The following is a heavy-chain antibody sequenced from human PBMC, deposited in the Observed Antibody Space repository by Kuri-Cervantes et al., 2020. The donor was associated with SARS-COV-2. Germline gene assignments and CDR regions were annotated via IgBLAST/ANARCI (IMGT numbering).Heavy chain of an antibody. D-gene: IGHD1-26*01. V-gene: IGHV3-20*04. CDR2: INWNSGTI. CDR1: GFTFDDYG. J-gene: IGHJ4*02. Sequence: GESLKISCAASGFTFDDYGMSWVRQAPGKGLEWVSGINWNSGTIGYADSVKGRFTISRDNAKNSLYLQMNSLKAEDTALYYCTKGRQGSYADYFDYWGQGTLVTVSS. CDR3: TKGRQGSYADYFDY.